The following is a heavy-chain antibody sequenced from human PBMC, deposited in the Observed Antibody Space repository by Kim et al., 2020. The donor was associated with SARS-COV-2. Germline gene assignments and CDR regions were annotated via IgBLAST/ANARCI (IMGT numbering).Heavy chain of an antibody. CDR2: ISGSGGST. Sequence: GGSLRLSCAASGFTFSSYAMSWVRQAPGKGLEWVSAISGSGGSTYYADSVKGRFTISRDNSKNTLYLQMNSLRAEDTAVYYCAKDGWSYFDWLLSSPEKYYFDYWGQGTLVTVSS. V-gene: IGHV3-23*01. J-gene: IGHJ4*02. CDR1: GFTFSSYA. CDR3: AKDGWSYFDWLLSSPEKYYFDY. D-gene: IGHD3-9*01.